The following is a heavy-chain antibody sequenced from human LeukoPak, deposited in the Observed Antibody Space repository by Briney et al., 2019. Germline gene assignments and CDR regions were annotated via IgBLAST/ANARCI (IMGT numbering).Heavy chain of an antibody. CDR3: AKAPLLATVTTPYYYYMDV. CDR1: GFTVSSNY. V-gene: IGHV3-53*01. J-gene: IGHJ6*03. D-gene: IGHD4-17*01. Sequence: GGSLRLSCAASGFTVSSNYMSWVRQAPGKGLEWVSVIYSGGSTYYADSVKGRFTISRDNSKNTLYLQMNSLRAEDTAVYYCAKAPLLATVTTPYYYYMDVWGKGTTVTVSS. CDR2: IYSGGST.